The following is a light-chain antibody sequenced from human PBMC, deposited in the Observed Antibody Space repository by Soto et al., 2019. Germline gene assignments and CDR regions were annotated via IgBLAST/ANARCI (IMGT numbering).Light chain of an antibody. CDR3: QQYNSWPLT. CDR2: RAS. Sequence: EIVMTQSPAILSVSPGERASLSCRASQSISHDLAWYQQIPGRAPRLLIYRASARATGIPDRFSGSGSETEFTLTISSLQSEDFAVYYCQQYNSWPLTFGGGTKWIS. V-gene: IGKV3-15*01. CDR1: QSISHD. J-gene: IGKJ4*01.